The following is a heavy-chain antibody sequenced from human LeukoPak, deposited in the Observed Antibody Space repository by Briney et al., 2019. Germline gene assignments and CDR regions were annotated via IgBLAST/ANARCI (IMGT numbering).Heavy chain of an antibody. V-gene: IGHV4-59*01. CDR3: ARVFRSSWYVDY. J-gene: IGHJ4*02. CDR2: IYYSGST. Sequence: ESGPGLVKPSETLSLTCTVSGGSISSYYWSWIRQPPGKGLEWIGYIYYSGSTNYNPSLKSRVTISVDTSKNQFSLKLSSVTAADTAVYYCARVFRSSWYVDYWGQGTLVTVSS. D-gene: IGHD6-13*01. CDR1: GGSISSYY.